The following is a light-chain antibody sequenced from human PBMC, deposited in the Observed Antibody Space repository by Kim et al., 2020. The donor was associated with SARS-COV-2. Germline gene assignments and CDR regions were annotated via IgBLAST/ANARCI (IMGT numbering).Light chain of an antibody. V-gene: IGKV1-39*01. Sequence: ATVGDRVTITCRTSQSISSHLNWYHQKPGRAPKLLIYAASTLQGGVPSRFSGSGSETDFTLTISSLQPEDFATYFCQQSYITPFTFGPGTKVDIK. CDR2: AAS. J-gene: IGKJ3*01. CDR3: QQSYITPFT. CDR1: QSISSH.